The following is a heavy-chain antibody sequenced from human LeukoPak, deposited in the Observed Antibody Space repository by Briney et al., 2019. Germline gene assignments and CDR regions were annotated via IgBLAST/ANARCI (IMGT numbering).Heavy chain of an antibody. V-gene: IGHV3-30*18. Sequence: GRSLRLSCAASGLTFSSYGMHWVRQAPGKGLEWVAVISYDGSNKYYADSVKGRFTISRDNSKNTLYLQMNSLRAEDTAVYYCAKELKILDWFSAFDIWGQGTMVTVSS. CDR2: ISYDGSNK. CDR1: GLTFSSYG. J-gene: IGHJ3*02. D-gene: IGHD3-9*01. CDR3: AKELKILDWFSAFDI.